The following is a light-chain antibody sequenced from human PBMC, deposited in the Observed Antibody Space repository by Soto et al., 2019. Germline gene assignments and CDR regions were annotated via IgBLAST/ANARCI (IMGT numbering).Light chain of an antibody. CDR3: QQYGSSPPKFT. V-gene: IGKV3-20*01. J-gene: IGKJ4*01. CDR2: GAS. Sequence: EVVLTQSPGTLSLSPGERATLSCRASLSVRSSYLAWYQQKPGQTPRLLIYGASSRATGIPDRFSGSGSGTDFTLTISRLEPEDLAVYFCQQYGSSPPKFTFGGGTKVEIK. CDR1: LSVRSSY.